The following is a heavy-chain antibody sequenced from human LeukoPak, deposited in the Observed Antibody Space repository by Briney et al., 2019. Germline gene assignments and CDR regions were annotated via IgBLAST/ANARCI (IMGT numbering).Heavy chain of an antibody. D-gene: IGHD6-19*01. CDR2: INHSGST. J-gene: IGHJ4*02. CDR1: GGSFSGYY. V-gene: IGHV4-34*01. CDR3: ARAVSSNNTWYSSGGFDY. Sequence: SETLSLTCAVYGGSFSGYYWSWIRQPPGKGLEWIGEINHSGSTNYNPSLKSRVTISVDTSKNQFSLKLSSVTAADTAVYYCARAVSSNNTWYSSGGFDYWGQGTLVTVSS.